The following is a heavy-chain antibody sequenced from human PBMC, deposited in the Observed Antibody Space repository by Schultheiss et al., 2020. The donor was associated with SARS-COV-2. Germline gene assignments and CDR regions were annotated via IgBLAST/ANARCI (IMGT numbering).Heavy chain of an antibody. CDR3: ARSSLNPPYYDFWSVIRDYYYGMDV. J-gene: IGHJ6*02. CDR1: GYTFTSYG. D-gene: IGHD3-3*01. V-gene: IGHV1-69*13. Sequence: SVKVSCKASGYTFTSYGISWVRQAPGQRLEWMGGIIPIFGTANYAQKFQGRVTITADESTSTAYMELSSLRSEDTAVYYCARSSLNPPYYDFWSVIRDYYYGMDVWGQGTTVTVSS. CDR2: IIPIFGTA.